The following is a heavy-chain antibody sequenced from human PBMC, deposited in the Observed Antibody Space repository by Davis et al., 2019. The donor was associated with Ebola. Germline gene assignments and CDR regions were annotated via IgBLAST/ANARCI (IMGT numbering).Heavy chain of an antibody. CDR3: AGMVRGVIIAYYYGMDV. V-gene: IGHV4-34*01. CDR1: GGSFSGYY. CDR2: INHSGST. Sequence: SETLSLTCAVYGGSFSGYYWSWIRQPPGKGLEWIGEINHSGSTNYNPSLKSRVTISVDTSKNQFSLKLSSVTAADTAVYYCAGMVRGVIIAYYYGMDVWGQGTTVTVSS. J-gene: IGHJ6*02. D-gene: IGHD3-10*01.